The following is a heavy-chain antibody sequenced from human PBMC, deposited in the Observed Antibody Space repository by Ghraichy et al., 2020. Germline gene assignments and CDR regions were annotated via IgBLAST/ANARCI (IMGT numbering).Heavy chain of an antibody. CDR2: IKQDGSEK. V-gene: IGHV3-7*01. J-gene: IGHJ6*02. CDR1: GFTFNSYW. D-gene: IGHD1-26*01. CDR3: ASYDSARELHYYYGMDV. Sequence: LSLTCAASGFTFNSYWMSWVRQAPGKGLEWVANIKQDGSEKYYVDSVKGRFTISRDNAKNSLYLQMNSLRAEDTAVYYCASYDSARELHYYYGMDVWGQGTTVTVSS.